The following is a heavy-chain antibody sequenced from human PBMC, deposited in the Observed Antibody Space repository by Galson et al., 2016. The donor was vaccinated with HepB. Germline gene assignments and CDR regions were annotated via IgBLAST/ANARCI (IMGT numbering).Heavy chain of an antibody. J-gene: IGHJ5*02. Sequence: SLRLSCAASGFSVVSNYMSWVRQPPGKGLEWVAVIYSGGDTYYADSVEGRFSISRDNSNNTVHLQMNSLRTEDPAVYYCARDLSTSWFMGWFDTWGQGTLVTVSS. V-gene: IGHV3-53*01. D-gene: IGHD3-10*01. CDR3: ARDLSTSWFMGWFDT. CDR2: IYSGGDT. CDR1: GFSVVSNY.